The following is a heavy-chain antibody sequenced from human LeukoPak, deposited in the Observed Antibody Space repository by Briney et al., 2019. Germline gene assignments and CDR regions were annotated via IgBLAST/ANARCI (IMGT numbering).Heavy chain of an antibody. CDR3: AKDCTNGVCIDY. V-gene: IGHV3-30*04. CDR2: ISYDGSNK. J-gene: IGHJ4*02. CDR1: GFTFSSYA. Sequence: GRSLRLSCAASGFTFSSYAMHWVRQAPGKGLEWVAFISYDGSNKYYAESVKGRFTISRDNSKSTLYLQMNSLRAEDAAVFYCAKDCTNGVCIDYWGQGTLVTVSS. D-gene: IGHD2-8*01.